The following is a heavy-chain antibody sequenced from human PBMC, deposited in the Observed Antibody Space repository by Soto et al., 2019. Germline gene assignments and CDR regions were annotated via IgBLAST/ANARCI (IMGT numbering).Heavy chain of an antibody. CDR2: ISWNSGSI. CDR1: GFTFDDSA. V-gene: IGHV3-9*01. J-gene: IGHJ3*02. D-gene: IGHD1-1*01. Sequence: EVQLVESGGGLVQPGRSLRLSCAASGFTFDDSAMHWVRQAPGKGLEWVSGISWNSGSIGYADSVKGRFTISRDNAKNSLYLQMNSLRAEDTALYYCAKDRNNHYNTGGAVEIWGQGTMVTVSS. CDR3: AKDRNNHYNTGGAVEI.